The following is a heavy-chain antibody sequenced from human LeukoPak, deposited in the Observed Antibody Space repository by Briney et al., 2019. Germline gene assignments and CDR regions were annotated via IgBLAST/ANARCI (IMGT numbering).Heavy chain of an antibody. CDR2: ISGSGGST. CDR3: AKDHYDSSGYPGHFDY. J-gene: IGHJ4*02. V-gene: IGHV3-23*01. CDR1: GFTFSSYA. D-gene: IGHD3-22*01. Sequence: GGSLRLSCAASGFTFSSYAMSWVRQAPGKGLEWVSAISGSGGSTYYADSVKGRFTISRDYSKNTLYLQMNSLRAEDTAVYYCAKDHYDSSGYPGHFDYWGQGTLVTVSS.